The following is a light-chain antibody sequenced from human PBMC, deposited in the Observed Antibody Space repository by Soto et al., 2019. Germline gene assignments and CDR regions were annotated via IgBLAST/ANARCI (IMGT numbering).Light chain of an antibody. CDR3: QQYNFYGEWT. CDR2: DAS. Sequence: DIPMTQSPSTLSASVGDRVTITCRASQSVSDWLAWYQQKPGKAPKLLIYDASTLRSGVPSRFSGSGSGTEFTLTISSLQPDDFATYNCQQYNFYGEWTFGQGTKVEI. J-gene: IGKJ1*01. V-gene: IGKV1-5*01. CDR1: QSVSDW.